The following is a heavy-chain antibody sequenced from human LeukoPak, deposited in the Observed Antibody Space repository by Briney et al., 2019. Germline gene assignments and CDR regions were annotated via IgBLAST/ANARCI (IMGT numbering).Heavy chain of an antibody. CDR3: TSGTRSDAFDI. D-gene: IGHD1-7*01. Sequence: SVKVSCKASGGTFSSYAISWVRQAPGQGLEWMGRIIPILGIANYAQKFQGRVTITADKSTSTAYMELSSLRSEDTAVYYCTSGTRSDAFDIWGQGTMVTVSS. CDR2: IIPILGIA. CDR1: GGTFSSYA. J-gene: IGHJ3*02. V-gene: IGHV1-69*04.